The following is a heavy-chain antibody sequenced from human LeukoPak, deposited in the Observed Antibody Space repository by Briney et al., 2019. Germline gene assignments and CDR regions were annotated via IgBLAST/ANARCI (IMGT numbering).Heavy chain of an antibody. CDR3: ARDFPGRFGSISSPYFDY. J-gene: IGHJ4*02. D-gene: IGHD3-10*01. V-gene: IGHV1-18*01. CDR2: ISAYNGNT. Sequence: GASVKVSCKASGYTFTSYGISWVRQAPGQGLEWMGWISAYNGNTNYAQKLQGRVTMTTDTSTSTAYMELRSLRSDDTAVYYCARDFPGRFGSISSPYFDYWGQGTLVTVSS. CDR1: GYTFTSYG.